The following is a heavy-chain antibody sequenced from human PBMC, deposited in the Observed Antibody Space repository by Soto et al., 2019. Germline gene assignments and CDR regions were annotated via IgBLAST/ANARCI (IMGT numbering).Heavy chain of an antibody. CDR1: GFTFSSYG. CDR3: AKDAYSSGWYGLPLDY. CDR2: ISYDGSNK. J-gene: IGHJ4*02. Sequence: HPGGSLRLSCAASGFTFSSYGMHWVRQAPGKGLEWVAVISYDGSNKYYADSVKGRFTISRDNSKNTLYLQMNSLRAEDTAVYYCAKDAYSSGWYGLPLDYRGQGTLVTVSS. D-gene: IGHD6-19*01. V-gene: IGHV3-30*18.